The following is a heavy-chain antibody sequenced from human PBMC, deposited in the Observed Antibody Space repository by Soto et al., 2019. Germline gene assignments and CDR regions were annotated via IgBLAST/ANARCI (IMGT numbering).Heavy chain of an antibody. CDR2: VNTYNGNP. CDR1: GYTFTNYA. J-gene: IGHJ4*02. CDR3: ARDSQYSTSWQRFDS. D-gene: IGHD6-13*01. Sequence: QVQRVQSGGELKKPWASVKVSCKASGYTFTNYAISWVRQAPGRGLEWMGWVNTYNGNPNYAQIFQGRVTMTTDTSTGTAYMELRSLKSDDSAIYYCARDSQYSTSWQRFDSWGQGTLVTVSS. V-gene: IGHV1-18*01.